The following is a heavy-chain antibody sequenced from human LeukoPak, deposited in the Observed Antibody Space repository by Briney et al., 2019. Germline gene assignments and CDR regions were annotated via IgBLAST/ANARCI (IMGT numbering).Heavy chain of an antibody. CDR2: IRRDSSTL. Sequence: GGSLRLSCAASGFTFRDYYMSWIRQVPGKGLEWVSYIRRDSSTLYYADSVKGRFTISRDNDKTSLYLQMSSLRAEDTAVYYCARSQMEAATFFDYWGQGTLVIVSS. CDR1: GFTFRDYY. CDR3: ARSQMEAATFFDY. J-gene: IGHJ4*02. D-gene: IGHD1-26*01. V-gene: IGHV3-11*01.